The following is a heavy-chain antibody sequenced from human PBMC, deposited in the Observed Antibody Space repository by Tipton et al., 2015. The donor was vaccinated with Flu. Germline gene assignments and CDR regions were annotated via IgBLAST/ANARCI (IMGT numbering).Heavy chain of an antibody. CDR1: GGSVSSDVNS. D-gene: IGHD3-3*01. J-gene: IGHJ6*03. CDR2: IHYSGST. Sequence: TLSLTCTVSGGSVSSDVNSWSWVRQAPGKGLEWIGYIHYSGSTNYNPSLKSRVTISEGTSMNQFSLKLSSVTAADTAVYYCARARRFLEWQFYYYYMDVWGKGTTVTVSS. V-gene: IGHV4-61*08. CDR3: ARARRFLEWQFYYYYMDV.